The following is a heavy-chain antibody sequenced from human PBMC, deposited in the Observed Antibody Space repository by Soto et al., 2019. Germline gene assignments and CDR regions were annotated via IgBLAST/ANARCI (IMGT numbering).Heavy chain of an antibody. Sequence: QVQLVQSGAEVKKPGSSVKVSCKASGGTFSSYAINWVRQAPGQGLEWMGGIMPIFGTANYAQKFQDRVTITADESTSTAYMELSSLRSEDSAVYYCASGYCSSSSCDREDYYYYGMDVWGQGTTVTVSS. V-gene: IGHV1-69*01. D-gene: IGHD2-2*02. CDR1: GGTFSSYA. CDR2: IMPIFGTA. J-gene: IGHJ6*02. CDR3: ASGYCSSSSCDREDYYYYGMDV.